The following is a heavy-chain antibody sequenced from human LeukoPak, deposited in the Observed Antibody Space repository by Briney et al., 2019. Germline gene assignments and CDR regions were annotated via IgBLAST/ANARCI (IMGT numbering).Heavy chain of an antibody. CDR1: GFTFSTYW. Sequence: GGSLRLSCAASGFTFSTYWMHWVRQGPGKGLVWVSRINPDGTNTRYADSVKGRFTISRDNAQNTLYLQMNSLRAEDTAVYYCAREDSSALRAFDIWGQGTMVTVSS. CDR2: INPDGTNT. D-gene: IGHD3-22*01. CDR3: AREDSSALRAFDI. V-gene: IGHV3-74*01. J-gene: IGHJ3*02.